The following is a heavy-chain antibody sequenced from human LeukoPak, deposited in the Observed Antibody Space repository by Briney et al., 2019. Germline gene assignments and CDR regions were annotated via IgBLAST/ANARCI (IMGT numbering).Heavy chain of an antibody. V-gene: IGHV4-59*01. Sequence: SETLSLTCTVSGGSISSYYWSWIRQPPGKGLEWIGYIYYSGSTNYNPSLKSRVTISVDTSKNQFSLKLSSVTAADTAVYYCARETVAGILKTWGQGTLVTVSS. CDR3: ARETVAGILKT. J-gene: IGHJ5*02. CDR2: IYYSGST. CDR1: GGSISSYY. D-gene: IGHD6-19*01.